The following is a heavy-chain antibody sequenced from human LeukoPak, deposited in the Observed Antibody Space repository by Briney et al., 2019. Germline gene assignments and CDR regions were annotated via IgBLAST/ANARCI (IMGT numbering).Heavy chain of an antibody. V-gene: IGHV3-7*01. D-gene: IGHD6-13*01. Sequence: GGSERLCCAASGFTFSSYWMSWVRQAPGKGLEWVANIKQDGSEKYYVDSVKGRFTISRDNAKNSLYLQMNSLRAEDTAVYYCARTGYSSSWYVYFQHWGQGTLVTVSS. J-gene: IGHJ1*01. CDR2: IKQDGSEK. CDR1: GFTFSSYW. CDR3: ARTGYSSSWYVYFQH.